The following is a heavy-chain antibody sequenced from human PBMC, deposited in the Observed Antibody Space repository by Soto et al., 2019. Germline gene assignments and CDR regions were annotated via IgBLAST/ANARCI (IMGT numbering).Heavy chain of an antibody. Sequence: EVQLVESGGGLVKPGGSLRLSCAASGFNFSNYGMNWVRQAPGKGLEWVSSISSSTSYISYADSVKGRFTISRDNAKNSVYLQMNSLRAEDTAVYYCARSDCTSTSCYVVWFDPWGQGPLVTVSS. J-gene: IGHJ5*02. D-gene: IGHD2-2*01. CDR1: GFNFSNYG. V-gene: IGHV3-21*01. CDR2: ISSSTSYI. CDR3: ARSDCTSTSCYVVWFDP.